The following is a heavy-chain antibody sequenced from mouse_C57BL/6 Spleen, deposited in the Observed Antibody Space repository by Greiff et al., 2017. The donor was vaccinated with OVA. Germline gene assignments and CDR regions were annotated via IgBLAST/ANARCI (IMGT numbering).Heavy chain of an antibody. J-gene: IGHJ2*01. Sequence: QVQLQQPGAELVRPGSSVKLSCKASGYTFTSYWMDWVKQRPGQGLEWIGNIYPSDSETHYNQKFKDKATLTVDKSSSTAYMQLSSLTSEDSAVYYCARGYFYYFDDWGQGTTLTVAS. CDR3: ARGYFYYFDD. D-gene: IGHD2-3*01. CDR2: IYPSDSET. CDR1: GYTFTSYW. V-gene: IGHV1-61*01.